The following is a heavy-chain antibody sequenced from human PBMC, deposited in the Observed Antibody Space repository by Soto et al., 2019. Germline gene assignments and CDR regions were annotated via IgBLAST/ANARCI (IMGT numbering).Heavy chain of an antibody. J-gene: IGHJ5*02. CDR3: ARGRRMTTVTKGNWFDP. CDR2: INHSGST. CDR1: GGSFSGYY. Sequence: QVQLQQWGAGLLKPSETLSLTCAVYGGSFSGYYWSWIRQPPGKGLEWIGEINHSGSTNYNPSLKSRVTISVDTSKNQFSLKLSSVTAADTAVYYCARGRRMTTVTKGNWFDPWGQGTLVTVSS. D-gene: IGHD4-17*01. V-gene: IGHV4-34*01.